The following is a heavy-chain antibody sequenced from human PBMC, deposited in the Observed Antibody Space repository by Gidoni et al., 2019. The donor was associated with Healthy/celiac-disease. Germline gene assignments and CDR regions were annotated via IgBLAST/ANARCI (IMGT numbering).Heavy chain of an antibody. V-gene: IGHV3-64D*06. CDR3: VKDRDFWICYTWTMHFDY. CDR2: NSSNGGST. D-gene: IGHD3-3*01. Sequence: ELQLVESGGGLVQPGGSLRLSCEASGFTFSSYAMHWVRQAPGKGLEYFSSNSSNGGSTYYADSVKGRFTISRENSKNTLYLQMSSLRAEDTAVYYCVKDRDFWICYTWTMHFDYWGQGTLVTVSS. J-gene: IGHJ4*02. CDR1: GFTFSSYA.